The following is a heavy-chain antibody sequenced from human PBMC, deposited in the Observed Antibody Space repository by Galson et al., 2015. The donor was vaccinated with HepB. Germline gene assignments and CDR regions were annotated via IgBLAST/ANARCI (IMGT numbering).Heavy chain of an antibody. V-gene: IGHV3-21*01. CDR1: GFTFSSYS. D-gene: IGHD3-22*01. Sequence: SLRLSCAASGFTFSSYSMNWVRQAPGKGLEWVSSISSSSSYIYYADSVKGRFTISRDNAKNSLYLQMNSLRAEDTAVYYCAREMYYYDSSGYYHDYWGQGTLVTVSS. J-gene: IGHJ4*02. CDR2: ISSSSSYI. CDR3: AREMYYYDSSGYYHDY.